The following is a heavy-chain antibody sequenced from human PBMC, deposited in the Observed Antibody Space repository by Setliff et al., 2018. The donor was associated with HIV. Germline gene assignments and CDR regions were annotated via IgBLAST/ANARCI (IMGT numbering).Heavy chain of an antibody. V-gene: IGHV2-70*18. CDR3: AYSGRQLRGPYFDF. CDR1: GGSISSYYW. Sequence: TLSLTCTVSGGSISSYYWSWIRQPPGKGLEWIGYVYWNNNKHYSTSLKSRLTVTKDTSKNRVVFTMTNMDPVDTATYYCAYSGRQLRGPYFDFWGQGMLVTVSS. CDR2: VYWNNNK. J-gene: IGHJ4*02. D-gene: IGHD1-1*01.